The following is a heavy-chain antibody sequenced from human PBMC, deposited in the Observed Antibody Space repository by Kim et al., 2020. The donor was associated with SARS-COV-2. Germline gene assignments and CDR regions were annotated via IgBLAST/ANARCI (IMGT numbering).Heavy chain of an antibody. CDR3: ARGPRGGSGSYRGVFDY. V-gene: IGHV3-30-3*01. J-gene: IGHJ4*02. Sequence: GGSLRLSCAASGFTFSSYAMHWVRQAPGKGLEWVAVISYDGSNKYYADSVKGRFTISRDNSKNTLYLQMNSLRAEDTAVYYCARGPRGGSGSYRGVFDYWGQGTLVTVSS. D-gene: IGHD3-10*01. CDR1: GFTFSSYA. CDR2: ISYDGSNK.